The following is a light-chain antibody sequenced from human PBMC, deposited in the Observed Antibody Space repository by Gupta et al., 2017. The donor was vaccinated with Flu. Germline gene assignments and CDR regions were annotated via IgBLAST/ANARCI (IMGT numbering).Light chain of an antibody. Sequence: ERATLSCRASQSVSSNLAWYQQKPGQAPRLLIYGASTRATGIPARFSGSGSGTEFTLTISSLQSEDFAVYYCQQYNNWPLSTFGQGTKVEIK. CDR2: GAS. CDR1: QSVSSN. CDR3: QQYNNWPLST. J-gene: IGKJ1*01. V-gene: IGKV3-15*01.